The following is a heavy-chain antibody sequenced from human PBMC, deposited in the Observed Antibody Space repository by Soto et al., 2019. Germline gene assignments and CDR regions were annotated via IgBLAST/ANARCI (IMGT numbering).Heavy chain of an antibody. V-gene: IGHV1-69*13. D-gene: IGHD6-19*01. J-gene: IGHJ3*02. CDR1: GGTFSSYS. CDR3: TQWLVLDAFDI. Sequence: SVKVSCKASGGTFSSYSLSWVRQAPGQGLEWMGGIVPKFGTTTYAQKFQGRVTITADDSTSTAYMELSSLRPEDTAVYYCTQWLVLDAFDIQGQRTMVTVSS. CDR2: IVPKFGTT.